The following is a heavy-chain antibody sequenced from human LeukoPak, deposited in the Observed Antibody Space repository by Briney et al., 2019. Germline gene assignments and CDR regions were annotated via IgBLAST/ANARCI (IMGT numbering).Heavy chain of an antibody. CDR1: GGTFSSYA. CDR3: ARDYYDSSDYGY. Sequence: SVKVSCKASGGTFSSYAISWVRQAPGQGLEWMGRIIPILGIANYAQKFQGRVTITADKSTSTAYMELSSLRSEDTAVYYCARDYYDSSDYGYWGQGTLVTVSS. CDR2: IIPILGIA. V-gene: IGHV1-69*04. D-gene: IGHD3-22*01. J-gene: IGHJ4*02.